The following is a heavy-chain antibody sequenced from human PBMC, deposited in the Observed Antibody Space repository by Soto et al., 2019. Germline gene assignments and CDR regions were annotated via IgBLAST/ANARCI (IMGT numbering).Heavy chain of an antibody. V-gene: IGHV3-66*01. CDR3: ARVTTETRGYFEYYKAV. Sequence: EVQLVESGGALVQPGGSLRLSCAASGFTGYSNYMSWVRQAPGKGLEWVSLIYSGGYTNYADSVNGRFTISRDSSKDTRYLQMNNLRAEETAVYYCARVTTETRGYFEYYKAVWGKGPTVTVSS. CDR1: GFTGYSNY. J-gene: IGHJ6*03. D-gene: IGHD4-17*01. CDR2: IYSGGYT.